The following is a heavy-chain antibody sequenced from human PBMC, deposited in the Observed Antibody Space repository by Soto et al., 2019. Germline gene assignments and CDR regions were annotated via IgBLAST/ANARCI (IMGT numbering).Heavy chain of an antibody. CDR1: GGTFSSSA. CDR3: ARVLRSTMVRGAFDY. Sequence: QVQLVQSGAEVKKTGSSVKVSCKASGGTFSSSAISWVRQAPGQGLEWMGGIIPICGTANYAQKFQGRVTITADESTSTAYMELSSLRSEDTAVYYCARVLRSTMVRGAFDYWGQGTLVTVSS. J-gene: IGHJ4*02. CDR2: IIPICGTA. D-gene: IGHD3-10*01. V-gene: IGHV1-69*01.